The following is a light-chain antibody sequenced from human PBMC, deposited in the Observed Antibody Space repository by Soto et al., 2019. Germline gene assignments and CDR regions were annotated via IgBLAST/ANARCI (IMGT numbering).Light chain of an antibody. J-gene: IGKJ1*01. Sequence: DIQLTQSPSFLSASVGDRVTITCRASQGINIFLAWFQQKPGKAPNLLISAASTLQSGVPSRFSGSGSETEFTLTITSLQPEDSATYYCQQYYSYPPTFGQGTKVEIK. CDR3: QQYYSYPPT. V-gene: IGKV1-9*01. CDR2: AAS. CDR1: QGINIF.